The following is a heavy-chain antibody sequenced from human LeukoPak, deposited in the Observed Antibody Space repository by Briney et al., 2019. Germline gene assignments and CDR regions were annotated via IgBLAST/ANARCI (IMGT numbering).Heavy chain of an antibody. J-gene: IGHJ5*02. V-gene: IGHV3-30*18. Sequence: PGGSLRLSCAASGFTFSSYGMHWVRQAPGKGLEWVAVISYDGSNKYYADSVKGRFTISRDNSKNTLYLQMNSLRAEDTAVYYCGKDNYSGSSLDPWGQGTLVTVSS. CDR3: GKDNYSGSSLDP. CDR2: ISYDGSNK. CDR1: GFTFSSYG. D-gene: IGHD1-26*01.